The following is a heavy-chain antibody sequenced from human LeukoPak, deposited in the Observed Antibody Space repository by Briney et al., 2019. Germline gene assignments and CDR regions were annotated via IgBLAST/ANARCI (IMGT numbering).Heavy chain of an antibody. D-gene: IGHD1-1*01. Sequence: GGSLRLSCAASGFTFSDNYMTWVRQAPGKGLEWLSYISGNGGVIQYADSVKGRFTISGDNAKNLLYLQMDSLRVEDTAIYYCARDPRTVRIWGQGTLVTVSS. CDR2: ISGNGGVI. V-gene: IGHV3-11*04. CDR1: GFTFSDNY. J-gene: IGHJ4*02. CDR3: ARDPRTVRI.